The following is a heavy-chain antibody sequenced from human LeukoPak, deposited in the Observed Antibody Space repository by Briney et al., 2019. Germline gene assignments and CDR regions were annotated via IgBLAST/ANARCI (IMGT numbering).Heavy chain of an antibody. CDR2: IYTSGST. D-gene: IGHD1-26*01. CDR3: ARLRWQLVGPYFDY. J-gene: IGHJ4*02. CDR1: GGSISSGSYY. V-gene: IGHV4-61*02. Sequence: PSETLSLTCSVSGGSISSGSYYWTWIRQPAGKGLEWIGRIYTSGSTNYNPSLKSRVTISVDTSKNQFSLKMTSVTAADTAVYYCARLRWQLVGPYFDYWGQGILVTVSS.